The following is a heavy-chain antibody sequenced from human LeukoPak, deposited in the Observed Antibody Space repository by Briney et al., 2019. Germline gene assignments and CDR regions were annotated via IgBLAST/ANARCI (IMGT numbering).Heavy chain of an antibody. CDR3: ARANTYDSNYYYGMDV. Sequence: GGSLRLSCATFGFTFSSYGMTWVRQAPGKGLEWVAVIWYDGSNKYYADSVKGRFTISRDNSKNTLYLQMNSLRAEDTAVYYCARANTYDSNYYYGMDVWGQGTTVTVSS. V-gene: IGHV3-33*08. J-gene: IGHJ6*02. CDR1: GFTFSSYG. D-gene: IGHD5-12*01. CDR2: IWYDGSNK.